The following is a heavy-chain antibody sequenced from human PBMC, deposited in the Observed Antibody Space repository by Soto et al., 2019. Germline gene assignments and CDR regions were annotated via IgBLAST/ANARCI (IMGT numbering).Heavy chain of an antibody. CDR2: ILYDGSKK. V-gene: IGHV3-30*18. J-gene: IGHJ4*02. Sequence: GGSLRLSCAASGFTFSSYGMHWVRQAPGKGLEWVAVILYDGSKKYYADSMKGRFTISRDNSKNTLYLQMDSLRAEDTAVYYCANDRGALRWSEEHYYFDYWGQGALVTVSS. D-gene: IGHD4-17*01. CDR1: GFTFSSYG. CDR3: ANDRGALRWSEEHYYFDY.